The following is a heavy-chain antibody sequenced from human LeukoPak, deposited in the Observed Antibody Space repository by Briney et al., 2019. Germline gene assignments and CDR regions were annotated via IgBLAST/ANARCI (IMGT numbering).Heavy chain of an antibody. CDR1: GQSLHNHF. CDR3: ARHEAVFWTDYQPPGY. Sequence: SETLSLTCAVYGQSLHNHFWSWIRQAPGEGLEWIGEIGDGEATNFNPSLKTRVTISADRSKNQISLKLSSVTAADTAVYYCARHEAVFWTDYQPPGYWGQGTLVTVSS. D-gene: IGHD3/OR15-3a*01. CDR2: IGDGEAT. J-gene: IGHJ4*02. V-gene: IGHV4-34*01.